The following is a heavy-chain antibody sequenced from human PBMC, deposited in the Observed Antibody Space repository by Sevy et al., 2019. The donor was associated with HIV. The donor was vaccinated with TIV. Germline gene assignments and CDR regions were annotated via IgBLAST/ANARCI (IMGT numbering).Heavy chain of an antibody. Sequence: ASVKVSCKVSGYTLTELSMHWVRQAPGKGLEWMGGFDPEDGETIYAQKFQGRVTMTEDTSTDTAYMELSSLRSEDTAVYYCATDSPGFRVQNFWRGYAWGGFDYWGQGTLVTVSS. CDR1: GYTLTELS. CDR2: FDPEDGET. D-gene: IGHD3-3*01. CDR3: ATDSPGFRVQNFWRGYAWGGFDY. V-gene: IGHV1-24*01. J-gene: IGHJ4*02.